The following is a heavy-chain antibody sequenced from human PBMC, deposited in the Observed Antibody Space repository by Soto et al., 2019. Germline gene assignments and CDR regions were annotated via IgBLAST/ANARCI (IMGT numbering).Heavy chain of an antibody. CDR1: GASISTPGYT. D-gene: IGHD3-3*01. J-gene: IGHJ6*02. CDR3: ARATFGAVLHLEV. CDR2: IYPSGAS. V-gene: IGHV4-30-2*01. Sequence: QVRLQESGSGLVKPSQTLSLTCAVSGASISTPGYTWSWIRQPPGKGLEWIGYIYPSGASTYHPSLKSRVTISLDASRNRFSLSVGSVTAADTAVYYCARATFGAVLHLEVWGQGTTVTVSS.